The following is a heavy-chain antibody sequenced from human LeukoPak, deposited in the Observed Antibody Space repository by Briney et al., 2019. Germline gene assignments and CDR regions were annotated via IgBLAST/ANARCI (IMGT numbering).Heavy chain of an antibody. CDR2: ISPYTGNT. CDR1: GYTFTGYY. V-gene: IGHV1-18*04. Sequence: ASVKVSCKAPGYTFTGYYMHWVRQAPGQGLEWMGWISPYTGNTKYAQKFQGRVTMTTSTSTSIVYMELRSLRSDDTAVYFCAREGGTWVPFDYWGQGTLVTVSS. CDR3: AREGGTWVPFDY. D-gene: IGHD1-1*01. J-gene: IGHJ4*02.